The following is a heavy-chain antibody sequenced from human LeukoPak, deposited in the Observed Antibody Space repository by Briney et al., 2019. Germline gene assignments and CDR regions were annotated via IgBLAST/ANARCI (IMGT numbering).Heavy chain of an antibody. J-gene: IGHJ4*02. D-gene: IGHD4-11*01. V-gene: IGHV3-23*01. Sequence: PGGSLRLSCAASGFTFSSYAMSWVRQAPGKGLEWVSAISGSGGSTYYADSVKGRFTISRDNSKNTLYLQMNSLRAEDTAVYYCAKRGRIGTVTTQWGTDYWGQGTLVTVSS. CDR1: GFTFSSYA. CDR2: ISGSGGST. CDR3: AKRGRIGTVTTQWGTDY.